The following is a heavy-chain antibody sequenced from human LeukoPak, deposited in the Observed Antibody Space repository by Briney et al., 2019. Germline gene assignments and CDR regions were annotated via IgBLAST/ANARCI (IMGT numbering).Heavy chain of an antibody. V-gene: IGHV3-23*01. CDR1: GLTFSNYV. CDR3: AKDRIVVIRPNWFDP. D-gene: IGHD2-21*01. Sequence: PGGSLRLSCAASGLTFSNYVMSWVRQAPGKGLEWVSSISGSGYSTYYADSVKGRFTISRDNSKNTLYLQMNSLRAEDTAVYYCAKDRIVVIRPNWFDPWGQGTLVTVSS. CDR2: ISGSGYST. J-gene: IGHJ5*02.